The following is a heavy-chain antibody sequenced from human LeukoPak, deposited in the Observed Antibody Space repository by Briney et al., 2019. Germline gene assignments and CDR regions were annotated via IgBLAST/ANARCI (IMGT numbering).Heavy chain of an antibody. Sequence: GGSLRLSCAASGFTFSDYYMSWIRQAPGKGLEWVSYISSSGSTIYYADSVKGRFTISRDNAKNSLYLQMNSLRAEDTAVSYCAREMATAHDAFDIWGQGTMVTVSS. CDR2: ISSSGSTI. D-gene: IGHD5-24*01. J-gene: IGHJ3*02. V-gene: IGHV3-11*01. CDR1: GFTFSDYY. CDR3: AREMATAHDAFDI.